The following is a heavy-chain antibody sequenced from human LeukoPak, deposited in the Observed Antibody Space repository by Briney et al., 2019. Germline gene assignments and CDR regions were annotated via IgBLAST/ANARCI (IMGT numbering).Heavy chain of an antibody. V-gene: IGHV1-46*01. D-gene: IGHD3-3*01. CDR1: GYSFTSNY. CDR3: ARDLYYDFWSGYPPRWFDP. Sequence: ASVKVSCKASGYSFTSNYINWVRRAPAQGLGWRGVTYPRVASTSYAQRFQDRVTVTSDTSTSTVYMELSSLRSEDTAVYYCARDLYYDFWSGYPPRWFDPWGQGTLVTVSS. CDR2: TYPRVAST. J-gene: IGHJ5*02.